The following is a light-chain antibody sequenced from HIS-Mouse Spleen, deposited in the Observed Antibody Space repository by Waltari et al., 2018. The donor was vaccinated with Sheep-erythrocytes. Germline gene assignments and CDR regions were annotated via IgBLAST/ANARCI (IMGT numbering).Light chain of an antibody. J-gene: IGLJ3*02. Sequence: QSALTQPASVSGSPGQSITISCTGTSSDVGSYNLVSWYQQHPGKAPKLMIYEGSKRPSGVSNRFSGSKSRNTASLTIAGRQAEDEADYYCCSYAGSSTPWVFGGGTKLTVL. CDR2: EGS. V-gene: IGLV2-23*01. CDR1: SSDVGSYNL. CDR3: CSYAGSSTPWV.